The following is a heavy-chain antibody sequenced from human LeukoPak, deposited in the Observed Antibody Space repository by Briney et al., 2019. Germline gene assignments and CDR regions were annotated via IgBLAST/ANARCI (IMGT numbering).Heavy chain of an antibody. Sequence: AGSLRLTCAASGFTFSGSWMNWVRQAPGKGLVWVSRIKGDGIATNYAASVKGRSTVSRDNAKHTLFLQMNSLRAEDTAVYFCARDVVRGSGSCASWGQGTLVTVSS. CDR2: IKGDGIAT. CDR3: ARDVVRGSGSCAS. D-gene: IGHD3-10*01. CDR1: GFTFSGSW. J-gene: IGHJ4*02. V-gene: IGHV3-74*01.